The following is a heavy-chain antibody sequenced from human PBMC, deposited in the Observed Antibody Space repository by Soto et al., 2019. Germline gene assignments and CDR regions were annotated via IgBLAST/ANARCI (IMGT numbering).Heavy chain of an antibody. J-gene: IGHJ6*03. Sequence: GGSLRLSCTASGFTFGDYAMSWFRQAPGKGLEWVGFIRSKAYGGTTEYAATVKGRFTISRDDSKSIAYLQMNSLQTEDTAVYYCTRSYCSSTSCYIYGDYGNYYYYYMDVWGKGTTVTVSS. V-gene: IGHV3-49*03. CDR1: GFTFGDYA. D-gene: IGHD2-2*02. CDR3: TRSYCSSTSCYIYGDYGNYYYYYMDV. CDR2: IRSKAYGGTT.